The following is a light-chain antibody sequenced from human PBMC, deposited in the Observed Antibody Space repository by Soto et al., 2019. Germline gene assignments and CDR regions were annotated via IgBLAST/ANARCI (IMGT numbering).Light chain of an antibody. Sequence: SYELTQPPSVSVAPGKTARITCGGNNIGSKSVHWYQQKPGQAPVLVIYYDNDRPSGIPERFSGSNSGNTATLTISMVEAGDEADYYCQVWDSSSDHVVFGGGTKVTVL. CDR2: YDN. CDR1: NIGSKS. CDR3: QVWDSSSDHVV. J-gene: IGLJ2*01. V-gene: IGLV3-21*04.